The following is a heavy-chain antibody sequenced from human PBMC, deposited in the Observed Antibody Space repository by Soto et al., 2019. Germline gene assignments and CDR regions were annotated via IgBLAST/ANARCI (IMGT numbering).Heavy chain of an antibody. CDR2: INHSGST. Sequence: QVQLQQWGAGLLKPSETLSLTCAVYGGSFSGYYWSWIRQPPGKGLEWIGEINHSGSTNYNPSLKRRVTIAVDTYKNQFSLKVSSVTAADTAVYYCARGGTMTTVVTPLYWGQGTLVTVSS. CDR1: GGSFSGYY. V-gene: IGHV4-34*01. D-gene: IGHD4-17*01. CDR3: ARGGTMTTVVTPLY. J-gene: IGHJ4*02.